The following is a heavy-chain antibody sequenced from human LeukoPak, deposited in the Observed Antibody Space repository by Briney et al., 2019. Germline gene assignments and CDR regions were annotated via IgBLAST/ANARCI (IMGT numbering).Heavy chain of an antibody. CDR3: ARGNRLLWFGELTPSYYMDV. Sequence: GGSLRLSCAASGFTFSSYWMHWVRQAPGKGLVWVSRINSDGSSTSYADSVKGRLTISRDNAKNTLYLQMNSLRAEDTAVYYCARGNRLLWFGELTPSYYMDVWGKGTTVTVSS. CDR2: INSDGSST. J-gene: IGHJ6*03. V-gene: IGHV3-74*01. D-gene: IGHD3-10*01. CDR1: GFTFSSYW.